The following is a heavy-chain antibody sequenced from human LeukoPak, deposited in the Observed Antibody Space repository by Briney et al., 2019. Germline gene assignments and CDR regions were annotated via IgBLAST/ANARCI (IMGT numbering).Heavy chain of an antibody. CDR3: ARSPGAADTPLFDY. V-gene: IGHV3-43*01. CDR2: INWNGDST. D-gene: IGHD1-26*01. J-gene: IGHJ4*02. CDR1: GFTFDDYT. Sequence: PGGSLRLSCAASGFTFDDYTMHWVRQVPGKGLEWVSLINWNGDSTYYADSVKGRFTISRDNTKKSLYLQMNSLRTEDTALYYCARSPGAADTPLFDYWGQGTLVTVSS.